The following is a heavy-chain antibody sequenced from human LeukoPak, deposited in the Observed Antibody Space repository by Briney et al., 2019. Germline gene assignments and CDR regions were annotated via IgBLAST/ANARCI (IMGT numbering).Heavy chain of an antibody. CDR2: ISSSSSYI. V-gene: IGHV3-21*01. CDR1: GFTFSSYS. CDR3: VRGLAGGLDP. J-gene: IGHJ5*02. Sequence: GGSLRLSCAASGFTFSSYSMNWVRQAPGKGLEWVSSISSSSSYIYYVGSVKGRFTISRENANNSLYLQMNSLRDGDTAVYYCVRGLAGGLDPWGQGTLVTVSS. D-gene: IGHD2-21*01.